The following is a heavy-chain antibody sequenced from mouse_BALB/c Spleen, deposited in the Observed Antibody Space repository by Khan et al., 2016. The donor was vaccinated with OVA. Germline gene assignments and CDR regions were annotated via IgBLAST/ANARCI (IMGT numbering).Heavy chain of an antibody. Sequence: QVQLKQSGAELVRPGASVKLSCKTSGYIFTSYWIHWVKQRSGKGLEWIARIYPGTDNTYYNEKLKDRATLTADNSSSTSYMQLSILKSEDSAVYFCAREEALYYFDYWGQGTTLTVSS. V-gene: IGHV1-76*01. D-gene: IGHD3-2*02. CDR1: GYIFTSYW. J-gene: IGHJ2*01. CDR2: IYPGTDNT. CDR3: AREEALYYFDY.